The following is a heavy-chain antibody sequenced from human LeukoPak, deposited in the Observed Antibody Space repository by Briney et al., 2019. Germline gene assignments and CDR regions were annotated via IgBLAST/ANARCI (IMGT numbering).Heavy chain of an antibody. D-gene: IGHD5-18*01. CDR1: GGTFSSYA. Sequence: ASVKVSCKASGGTFSSYAISWVRQAPGQGLEWMGGIIPIFGTANYAQKFQGRVTITTDESTSTAYMELSSLRSEDTAVYYCARDASDTAMDNDAFDIWGQGTMVTVFS. CDR3: ARDASDTAMDNDAFDI. CDR2: IIPIFGTA. J-gene: IGHJ3*02. V-gene: IGHV1-69*05.